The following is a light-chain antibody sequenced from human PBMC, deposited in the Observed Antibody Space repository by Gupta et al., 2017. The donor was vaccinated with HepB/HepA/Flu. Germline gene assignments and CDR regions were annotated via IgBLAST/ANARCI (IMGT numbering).Light chain of an antibody. CDR3: QQNVENPPT. CDR2: GAS. J-gene: IGKJ1*01. Sequence: IVLTQSPGPLSLSPGERATLSCRASQSVCSNFLAWYQQKPGQAPRLLMYGASRRDSGIPYKFTGSGSGAEFTLTISRLEPEDFAVYYCQQNVENPPTFGQGTKVEI. CDR1: QSVCSNF. V-gene: IGKV3-20*01.